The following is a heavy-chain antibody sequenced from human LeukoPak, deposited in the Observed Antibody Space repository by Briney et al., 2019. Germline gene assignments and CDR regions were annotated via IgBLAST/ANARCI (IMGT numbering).Heavy chain of an antibody. Sequence: SGGSLRLSCAASGFTVSSNYMSWVRQAPGKGLEWVSVIYSGGSTYYADSVKGRFTISRDNSKNTLYLQMNSLRAEDTAVYYCARGVPAAMRYYDYYMDVWGKGTTVTVSS. CDR2: IYSGGST. CDR3: ARGVPAAMRYYDYYMDV. V-gene: IGHV3-53*01. CDR1: GFTVSSNY. D-gene: IGHD2-2*01. J-gene: IGHJ6*03.